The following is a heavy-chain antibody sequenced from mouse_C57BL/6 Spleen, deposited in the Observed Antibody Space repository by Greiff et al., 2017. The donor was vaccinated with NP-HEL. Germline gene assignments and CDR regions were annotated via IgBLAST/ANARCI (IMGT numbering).Heavy chain of an antibody. CDR2: IYPGDGDT. J-gene: IGHJ2*01. Sequence: QVQLQQSGAELVKPGASVKISCKASGYAFSSYWMNWVKQRPGKGLEWIGQIYPGDGDTNYNGKFKGKATLTADKSSSTAYMQLSSLTSEDSAVYFCARETIYYYGSSFYYFDYWGQGTTLTVSS. CDR3: ARETIYYYGSSFYYFDY. D-gene: IGHD1-1*01. V-gene: IGHV1-80*01. CDR1: GYAFSSYW.